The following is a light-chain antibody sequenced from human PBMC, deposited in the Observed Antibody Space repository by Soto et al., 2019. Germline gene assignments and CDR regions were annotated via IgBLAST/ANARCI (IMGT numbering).Light chain of an antibody. CDR2: GAS. CDR3: QQYNTWPLIT. J-gene: IGKJ5*01. CDR1: RSVSSY. Sequence: EIVLTQSPATLSLSPGESATLSCRATRSVSSYLAWYQQKPGQAPRLLIFGASTRATGIPGRFSGSGSGTDFTLTISSLQSEDFAVYYCQQYNTWPLITFGPGTRPEI. V-gene: IGKV3-15*01.